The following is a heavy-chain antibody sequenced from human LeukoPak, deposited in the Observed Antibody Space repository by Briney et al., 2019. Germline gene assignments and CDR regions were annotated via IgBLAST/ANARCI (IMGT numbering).Heavy chain of an antibody. CDR1: GFSFSSHA. V-gene: IGHV3-23*01. Sequence: TGGSLRLSCEASGFSFSSHAMHWVRQAPGKGLEWVSAISGSGGSTYYADSVKGRFTISRDNSKNTLYLQMNSLRAEDTAVYYCAKDTGVVPAAPFGYWGQGTLVTVSS. CDR2: ISGSGGST. CDR3: AKDTGVVPAAPFGY. D-gene: IGHD2-2*01. J-gene: IGHJ4*02.